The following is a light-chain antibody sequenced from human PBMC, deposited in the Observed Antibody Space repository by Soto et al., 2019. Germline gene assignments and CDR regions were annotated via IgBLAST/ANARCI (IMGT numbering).Light chain of an antibody. Sequence: DIQMTQSPSTLSASVGDRVTITCRASQSISSWLAWYQQKPGKAPKLLISQASSLQSGVPSRFSGSGSGTDFTFTISSLQPEDIATYYCRQYDDLPPTFGQGTRLEIK. CDR3: RQYDDLPPT. CDR1: QSISSW. V-gene: IGKV1-5*03. CDR2: QAS. J-gene: IGKJ5*01.